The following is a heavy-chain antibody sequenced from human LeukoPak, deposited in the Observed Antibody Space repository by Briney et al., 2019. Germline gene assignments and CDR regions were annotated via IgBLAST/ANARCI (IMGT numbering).Heavy chain of an antibody. CDR2: INHSGST. CDR3: AGDVDTVMLNAFDI. D-gene: IGHD5-18*01. Sequence: SETLSLTCAVYGGSFSGYYWSWIRQPPGKGLEWIGEINHSGSTTHNPSLNSRVTISLDTSKNQFSLKLSSVTAADTAVYYCAGDVDTVMLNAFDIWGQGTVVTVSS. V-gene: IGHV4-34*01. J-gene: IGHJ3*02. CDR1: GGSFSGYY.